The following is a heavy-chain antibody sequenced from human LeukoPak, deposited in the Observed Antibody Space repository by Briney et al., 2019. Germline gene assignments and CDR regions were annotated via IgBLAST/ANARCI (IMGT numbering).Heavy chain of an antibody. V-gene: IGHV4-59*08. CDR1: GGSISSCY. CDR2: IYYSGST. CDR3: ARGAGITIFGVTTPGLHFDI. J-gene: IGHJ3*02. D-gene: IGHD3-3*01. Sequence: SETLSLTCTVSGGSISSCYWSWIRQPPGKGLEWIGYIYYSGSTNYNPSLKSRVTISVDTSKNQFSLKLSSVTAADTAVYYCARGAGITIFGVTTPGLHFDIWGQGTMVTVSS.